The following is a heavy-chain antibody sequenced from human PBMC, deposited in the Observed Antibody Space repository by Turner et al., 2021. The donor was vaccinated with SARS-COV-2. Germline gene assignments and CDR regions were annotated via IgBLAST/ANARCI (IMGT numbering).Heavy chain of an antibody. CDR2: IYYSGIT. V-gene: IGHV4-39*01. CDR1: GGSISSSSYY. Sequence: LQLQESGTGLVKPSETLSLTCTVSGGSISSSSYYWGWIRQPPGKGLEWIGSIYYSGITYYNPSLKSRFTISLDTSKNQFSLKLISVTAADTAVYYCARLMDTAMYYYGMDVWGQGTTVTVSS. J-gene: IGHJ6*02. CDR3: ARLMDTAMYYYGMDV. D-gene: IGHD5-18*01.